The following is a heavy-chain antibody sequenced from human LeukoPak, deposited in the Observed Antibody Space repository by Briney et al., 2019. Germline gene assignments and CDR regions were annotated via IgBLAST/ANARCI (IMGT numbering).Heavy chain of an antibody. CDR1: GLTLSTYA. Sequence: GGSLRLSCAASGLTLSTYAMSWVRQAPGKGLEWVSAISGGGGSTYYADSVKGRFVISRDNSKNTLYLQMNSLRAEDTAVYYCAKDKIVVAGNFDYWGQGTLVTVSS. CDR2: ISGGGGST. J-gene: IGHJ4*02. D-gene: IGHD3-22*01. V-gene: IGHV3-23*01. CDR3: AKDKIVVAGNFDY.